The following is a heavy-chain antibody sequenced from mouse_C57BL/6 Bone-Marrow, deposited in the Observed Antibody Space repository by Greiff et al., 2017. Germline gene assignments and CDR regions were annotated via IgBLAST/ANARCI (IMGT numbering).Heavy chain of an antibody. D-gene: IGHD1-1*01. CDR1: GYTFTSYG. V-gene: IGHV1-81*01. CDR3: ARGYYGSSGWFAY. Sequence: VQLQQSGAELARPGASVKLSCKASGYTFTSYGISWVKQRTGQGLEWIGEIYPRSGNTYYNEKFKGKATLTADKSSSTAYMELRSLTSEDSAVYFCARGYYGSSGWFAYWGQGTLVTVSA. J-gene: IGHJ3*01. CDR2: IYPRSGNT.